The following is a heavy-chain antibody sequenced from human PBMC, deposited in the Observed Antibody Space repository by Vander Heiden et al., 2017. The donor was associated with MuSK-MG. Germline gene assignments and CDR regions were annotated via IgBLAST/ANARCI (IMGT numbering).Heavy chain of an antibody. CDR3: ARDQQNYGEGYDF. D-gene: IGHD4-17*01. Sequence: EVQLVESGGGLVQPGGSLRLSCAASGFTFSSYEMNWVRQAPGKGLEWVSYISSSGSTIYYADSVKGRFTISRDNAKNSLYLQMNSLRAEDTAVYYCARDQQNYGEGYDFWGQGNLVTVSS. V-gene: IGHV3-48*03. CDR1: GFTFSSYE. CDR2: ISSSGSTI. J-gene: IGHJ4*02.